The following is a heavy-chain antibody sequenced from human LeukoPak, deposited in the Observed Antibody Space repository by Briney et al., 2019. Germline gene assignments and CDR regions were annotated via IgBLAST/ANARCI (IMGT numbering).Heavy chain of an antibody. J-gene: IGHJ4*02. V-gene: IGHV4-34*01. Sequence: SETLSLTCAVYGGSFSGYYWGWIRQPPGKGLEWIGSIYYGGSTYYNPSLKSRVTISVDTSKNQFSLKVNSVTAADTAVYYCARDATYYYDSSGYGGVDYWGQGTLVTVSS. D-gene: IGHD3-22*01. CDR1: GGSFSGYY. CDR2: IYYGGST. CDR3: ARDATYYYDSSGYGGVDY.